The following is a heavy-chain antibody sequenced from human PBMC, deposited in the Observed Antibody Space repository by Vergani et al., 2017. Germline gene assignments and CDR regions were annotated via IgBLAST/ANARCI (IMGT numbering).Heavy chain of an antibody. Sequence: QVQLQESGPGLVKPSETLSLTCTVSGGSISSYYWSWIRQPPGKGLEWIGYIYYSGSTNYNPSLKSLVTISVDTSKNHFSLKLSSVTAADTAVYYCARSVGSGSYDDYWGQGTLVTVSS. D-gene: IGHD3-10*01. J-gene: IGHJ4*02. V-gene: IGHV4-59*01. CDR3: ARSVGSGSYDDY. CDR1: GGSISSYY. CDR2: IYYSGST.